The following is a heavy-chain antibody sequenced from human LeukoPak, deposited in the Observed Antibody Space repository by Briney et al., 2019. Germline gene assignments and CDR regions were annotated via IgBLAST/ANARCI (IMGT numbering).Heavy chain of an antibody. J-gene: IGHJ4*02. CDR1: GFTFSSYW. V-gene: IGHV3-7*04. Sequence: GGSLRLSCAASGFTFSSYWMSWVRQAPGKGLEWVANIKQDGSEKYYVDSVKGRFTISRDNAKNSLYLQMSSLRAEDTAVYYCARALRYFDWLLLGNPYYFDYWGQGTLVTVSS. CDR2: IKQDGSEK. CDR3: ARALRYFDWLLLGNPYYFDY. D-gene: IGHD3-9*01.